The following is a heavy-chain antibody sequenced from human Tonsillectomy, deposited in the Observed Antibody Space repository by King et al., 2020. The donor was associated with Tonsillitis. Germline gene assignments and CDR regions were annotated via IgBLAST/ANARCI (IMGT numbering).Heavy chain of an antibody. Sequence: QLVQSGAEVKKPGASVKVSCKASGYTFTGYYMHWVRQAPGQGREGMGWINPNSGGTNYAQKFQGRVTMTRDTSISTAYMELSRLRSDDTAVYYCAREEGSSTSCYPWFDSWGQGTLVTVSS. J-gene: IGHJ5*01. D-gene: IGHD2-2*01. CDR1: GYTFTGYY. V-gene: IGHV1-2*02. CDR2: INPNSGGT. CDR3: AREEGSSTSCYPWFDS.